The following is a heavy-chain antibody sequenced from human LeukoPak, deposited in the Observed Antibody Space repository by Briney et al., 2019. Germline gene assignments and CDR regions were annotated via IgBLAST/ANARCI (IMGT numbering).Heavy chain of an antibody. CDR3: ARELLWFGELTPGQ. J-gene: IGHJ4*02. V-gene: IGHV3-30*02. CDR1: GFTFSSYG. D-gene: IGHD3-10*01. Sequence: SGGSLRLSCAASGFTFSSYGMHWVRQAPGKGLEWVAFIRYDGSNKYYADSVKGRFTISRDNAKNSLYLQMNSLRAEDTAVYYCARELLWFGELTPGQWGQGTLVTVSS. CDR2: IRYDGSNK.